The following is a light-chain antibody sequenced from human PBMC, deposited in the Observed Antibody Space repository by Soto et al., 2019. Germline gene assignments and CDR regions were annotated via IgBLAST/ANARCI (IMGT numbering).Light chain of an antibody. J-gene: IGKJ1*01. Sequence: IVLTQSPGTLSLSPGERATLSCWASQSVSSNYLAWYQQKPGQAPRLLIYGASSRATGIPDRLSGTGSGTDITLTISRLEPEDFAVYYCQHYGSSPRGTFGQGTKVEI. V-gene: IGKV3-20*01. CDR1: QSVSSNY. CDR2: GAS. CDR3: QHYGSSPRGT.